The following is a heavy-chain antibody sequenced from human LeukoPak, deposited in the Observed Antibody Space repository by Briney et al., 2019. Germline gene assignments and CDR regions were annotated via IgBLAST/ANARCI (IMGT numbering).Heavy chain of an antibody. CDR1: GGSFSGYY. Sequence: SETLTLTCAVYGGSFSGYYWSWIRQPPGKGLEWIGEINHSGSTNYNPSLKSRVTISVDTSKNQFSLKLSSVTAADTAVYYCARGRDGFLYWGQGTLVTVSS. CDR2: INHSGST. CDR3: ARGRDGFLY. J-gene: IGHJ4*02. D-gene: IGHD2/OR15-2a*01. V-gene: IGHV4-34*01.